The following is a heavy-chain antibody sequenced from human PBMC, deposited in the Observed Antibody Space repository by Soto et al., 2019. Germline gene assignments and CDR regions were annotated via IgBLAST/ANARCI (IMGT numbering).Heavy chain of an antibody. D-gene: IGHD2-2*01. CDR3: KHSRCLGDCLQSYASHYYYGLDV. Sequence: QITLKESGPTLVKPTQTLTLTCTFSGFSLSTSGVGVGWIRQPPGKALEWLALIYWDDDKRYSPSLRSRLTINQDTSKNRXXLXMTXIDPADTATYYCKHSRCLGDCLQSYASHYYYGLDVWGQGTTVAVSS. CDR2: IYWDDDK. CDR1: GFSLSTSGVG. J-gene: IGHJ6*02. V-gene: IGHV2-5*02.